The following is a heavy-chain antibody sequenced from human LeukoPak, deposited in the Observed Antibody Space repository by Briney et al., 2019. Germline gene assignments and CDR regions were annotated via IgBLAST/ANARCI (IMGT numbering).Heavy chain of an antibody. J-gene: IGHJ6*03. CDR2: MNPNSGNT. CDR1: GYTFTSYD. CDR3: ARNGYYYYYMDV. D-gene: IGHD2-8*01. V-gene: IGHV1-8*01. Sequence: ASVKVSCKASGYTFTSYDINWVRQATGQGLEWMGWMNPNSGNTGYAQRFQGRVTMTRNTSISTAYMELRSLRSDDTAVYYCARNGYYYYYMDVWGKGTTVTISS.